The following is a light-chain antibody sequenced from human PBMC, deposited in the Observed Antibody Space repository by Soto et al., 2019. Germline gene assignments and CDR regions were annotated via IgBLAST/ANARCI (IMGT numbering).Light chain of an antibody. CDR2: GAS. Sequence: EIVLTQSPATLSLSPGGRATLSCRASQSVSSNLAWYQQKPGQAPRLLIYGASTRATDVPARFSGSGSGTEFTLTISSLQSEDFAVYYCQQYNNWPETFGQGNKVDIK. CDR1: QSVSSN. V-gene: IGKV3-15*01. J-gene: IGKJ1*01. CDR3: QQYNNWPET.